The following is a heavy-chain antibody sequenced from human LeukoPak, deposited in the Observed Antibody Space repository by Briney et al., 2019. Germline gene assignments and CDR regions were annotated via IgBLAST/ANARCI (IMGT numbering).Heavy chain of an antibody. CDR2: INHSGST. V-gene: IGHV4-34*01. CDR3: ARPYGSGSYYSL. D-gene: IGHD3-10*01. CDR1: GGSFSGYY. Sequence: SETLSLTCAVYGGSFSGYYWSWIRQPPGKGLEWIGEINHSGSTNYNPSLKSRVTISVDTSKNQFSLKLSSVTAADTAVYYCARPYGSGSYYSLWGQGTLVTVSS. J-gene: IGHJ4*02.